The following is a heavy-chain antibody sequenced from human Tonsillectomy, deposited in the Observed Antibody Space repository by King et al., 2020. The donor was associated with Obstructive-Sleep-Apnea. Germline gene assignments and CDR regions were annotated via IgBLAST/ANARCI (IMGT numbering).Heavy chain of an antibody. J-gene: IGHJ4*02. CDR1: GYSISSAYY. V-gene: IGHV4-38-2*02. Sequence: QLQESGPGLVKSSETLSLTCTVSGYSISSAYYWGWIRQPPGKGLEWIGSIHHSGSTYYNPSLKSRVTISVDTSKNQFSLKRTSVTAADTAVYYCARDIVATTPHYWGQGTLVTVSS. D-gene: IGHD5-12*01. CDR2: IHHSGST. CDR3: ARDIVATTPHY.